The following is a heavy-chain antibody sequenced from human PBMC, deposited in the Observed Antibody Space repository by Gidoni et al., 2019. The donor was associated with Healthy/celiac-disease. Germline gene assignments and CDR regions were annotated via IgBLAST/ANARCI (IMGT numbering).Heavy chain of an antibody. CDR1: GGSFSGYY. CDR3: ARGRAAAGKPLDY. D-gene: IGHD6-13*01. CDR2: INHSGST. J-gene: IGHJ4*02. V-gene: IGHV4-34*01. Sequence: QVQLQQWGAGLLKPSETLSLTCAVYGGSFSGYYWSWIRQPPGKGLEWIGEINHSGSTNYNPSLKSRVTISVDTSKNQFSLKLSSVTAADTAVYYCARGRAAAGKPLDYWGQGTLVTVSS.